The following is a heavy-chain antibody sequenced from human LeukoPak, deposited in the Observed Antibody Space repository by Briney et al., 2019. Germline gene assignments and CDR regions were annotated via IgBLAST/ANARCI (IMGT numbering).Heavy chain of an antibody. J-gene: IGHJ3*02. Sequence: PSETLSLTCTVSGGSISSGSYYWSWIRQPAGKGLEWIGRIYTSGSTNYNPSLKSRVTISVDTSKNQFSLKLSSVTAADTAMYYCARDGYNYRAFDIWGQGTMVTVSS. D-gene: IGHD5-24*01. CDR2: IYTSGST. CDR3: ARDGYNYRAFDI. CDR1: GGSISSGSYY. V-gene: IGHV4-61*02.